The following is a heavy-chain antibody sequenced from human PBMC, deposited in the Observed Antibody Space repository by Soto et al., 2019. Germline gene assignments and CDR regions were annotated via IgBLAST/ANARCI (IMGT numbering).Heavy chain of an antibody. Sequence: QVQLQQWGAGLLKPSETLSLTCAVYGGSFSGYYWSWIRQPPGKGLEWIGEINHSGSTNYNPSLKSRVTISVDTSKTQFSLKLSSVTAADTAVYYCARERGVLLWFGELPALDYWGQGTLITVSS. V-gene: IGHV4-34*01. D-gene: IGHD3-10*01. CDR1: GGSFSGYY. J-gene: IGHJ4*02. CDR2: INHSGST. CDR3: ARERGVLLWFGELPALDY.